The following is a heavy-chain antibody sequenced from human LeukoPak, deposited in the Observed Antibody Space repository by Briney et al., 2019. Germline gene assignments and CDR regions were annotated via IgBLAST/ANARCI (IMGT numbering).Heavy chain of an antibody. Sequence: SVKVSCEAFGGTFRHYAISWVRLAPGQGLEWLGGIIPIFDSPTYGQKFQDRVTLTTDESTSTAYLELSSLRSDDTAVYYCARQVFPAGFDDWGQGTLVTVSS. J-gene: IGHJ4*02. CDR3: ARQVFPAGFDD. D-gene: IGHD6-25*01. CDR1: GGTFRHYA. CDR2: IIPIFDSP. V-gene: IGHV1-69*05.